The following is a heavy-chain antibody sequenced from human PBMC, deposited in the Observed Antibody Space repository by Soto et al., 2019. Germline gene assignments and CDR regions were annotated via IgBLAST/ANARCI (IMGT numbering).Heavy chain of an antibody. CDR2: IYYSGST. J-gene: IGHJ4*02. V-gene: IGHV4-30-4*01. CDR1: GGSISSGDYY. D-gene: IGHD4-17*01. CDR3: ARNDYGDQKPPFPDY. Sequence: QVQLQESGPGLVKPSQTLSLTCTVSGGSISSGDYYWSWIRQPPGKGLEWIGYIYYSGSTYFNPSLKSRVSISVDTSKNQFSLKLSSVTAADTAVYYCARNDYGDQKPPFPDYWGQGTLVTVSS.